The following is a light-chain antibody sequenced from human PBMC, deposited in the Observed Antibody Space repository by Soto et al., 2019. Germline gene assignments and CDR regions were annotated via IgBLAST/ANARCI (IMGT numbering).Light chain of an antibody. CDR2: DAS. J-gene: IGKJ5*01. V-gene: IGKV1-39*01. Sequence: DIHVTHSPSSLSSSVVDRVTITCRASQIISTYLIWYQQKPGKAPKPLIYDASSLHSGVPSRFSGSGSGTDFTLTISSLQPEDFATYYCQQGYSTPITFGQGTRLEIK. CDR1: QIISTY. CDR3: QQGYSTPIT.